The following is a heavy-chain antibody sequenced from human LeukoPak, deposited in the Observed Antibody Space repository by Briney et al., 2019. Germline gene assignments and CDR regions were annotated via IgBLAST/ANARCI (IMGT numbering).Heavy chain of an antibody. CDR1: GGPISSSSYY. V-gene: IGHV4-39*07. D-gene: IGHD4-23*01. CDR3: ARAVTVVTPRGYFGY. Sequence: SETLSLTCTVSGGPISSSSYYWGWIRQPPGKGLEWIGSIYYSGSTYYNPSLKSRVTISVDTSKNQFSLKLSSVTAADTAVYYCARAVTVVTPRGYFGYWGQGTLVTASS. CDR2: IYYSGST. J-gene: IGHJ4*02.